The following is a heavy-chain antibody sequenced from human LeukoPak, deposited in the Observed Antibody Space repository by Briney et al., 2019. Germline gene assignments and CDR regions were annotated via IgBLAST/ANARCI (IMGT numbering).Heavy chain of an antibody. D-gene: IGHD1-26*01. CDR2: IIPIFGTA. J-gene: IGHJ6*03. Sequence: SVKVSCKASGGTFSSYAISWVRQAPGQGLEWMGGIIPIFGTANYAQKFQGRVTIAADKSTSTAYMELSGLRSEDTAVYYCARHHPIAGIVGAPGSYYYYYMDVWGKGTTVTVSS. V-gene: IGHV1-69*06. CDR1: GGTFSSYA. CDR3: ARHHPIAGIVGAPGSYYYYYMDV.